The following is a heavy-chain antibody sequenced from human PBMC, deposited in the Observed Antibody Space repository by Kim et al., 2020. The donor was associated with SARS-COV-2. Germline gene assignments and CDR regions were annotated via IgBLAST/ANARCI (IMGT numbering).Heavy chain of an antibody. Sequence: KFQGRVTITRDTSASTAYMELSSLRSEDTAVYYCARGGGGAVAGIDWGQGTLVTVSS. J-gene: IGHJ4*02. CDR3: ARGGGGAVAGID. D-gene: IGHD6-19*01. V-gene: IGHV1-3*01.